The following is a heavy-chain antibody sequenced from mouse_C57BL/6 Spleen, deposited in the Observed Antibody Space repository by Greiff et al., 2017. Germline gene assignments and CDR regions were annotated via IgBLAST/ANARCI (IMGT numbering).Heavy chain of an antibody. J-gene: IGHJ2*01. Sequence: EVQLQQSGPELVKPGASVKLSCKASGYSFTGYYMNWVKQSPEKSLEWIGEINPSTGGTTYNQKFKAKATLTVDKSSSTAYMQLKILTSEDSAVYYCAREDYGSSCFDYWGQGTTLTVSS. D-gene: IGHD1-1*01. V-gene: IGHV1-42*01. CDR1: GYSFTGYY. CDR2: INPSTGGT. CDR3: AREDYGSSCFDY.